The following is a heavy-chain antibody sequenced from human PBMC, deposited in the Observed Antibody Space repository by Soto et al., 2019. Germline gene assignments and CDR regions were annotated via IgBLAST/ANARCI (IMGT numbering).Heavy chain of an antibody. D-gene: IGHD6-13*01. J-gene: IGHJ4*02. V-gene: IGHV4-59*08. CDR2: IFYSGST. CDR1: GGSISSYY. Sequence: QVQLQESGPGLVKPSETLSLTCTVSGGSISSYYWGWIRQPPGEGLEWIGYIFYSGSTNYNHSLKSQVTISVDTSKNQFSLNLSSVTAADAAVYYCARRYSSRLDFWGQGTLVTVSS. CDR3: ARRYSSRLDF.